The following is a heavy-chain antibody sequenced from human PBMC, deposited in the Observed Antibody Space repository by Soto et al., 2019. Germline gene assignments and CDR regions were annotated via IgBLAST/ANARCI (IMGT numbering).Heavy chain of an antibody. V-gene: IGHV4-34*01. CDR2: INHSGST. CDR3: ARARMITFGGVIVILGYFDY. J-gene: IGHJ4*02. CDR1: GGSFSGYY. Sequence: QVQLQQWGAGLLKPSETLSLTCAVYGGSFSGYYWSWIRQPPGKGLEWIGEINHSGSTNYNPSLTRRVTISVDTPKIQVSVRLSSVTAADTAVYYCARARMITFGGVIVILGYFDYWGQGTLVTASS. D-gene: IGHD3-16*02.